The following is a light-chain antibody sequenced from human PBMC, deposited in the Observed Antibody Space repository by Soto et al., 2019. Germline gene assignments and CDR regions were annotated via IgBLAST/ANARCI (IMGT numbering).Light chain of an antibody. J-gene: IGLJ2*01. CDR1: SSNIGAGYD. Sequence: QSVLTQPPSVSGAPGQRVTISCTGSSSNIGAGYDVQWYQQLPGTAPKLLIYGNYNRPSGVPDRFSGSKSGTSASLAITGLQAEDEADYYCQSYDSSLRGVVFGGGTKVTVL. V-gene: IGLV1-40*01. CDR3: QSYDSSLRGVV. CDR2: GNY.